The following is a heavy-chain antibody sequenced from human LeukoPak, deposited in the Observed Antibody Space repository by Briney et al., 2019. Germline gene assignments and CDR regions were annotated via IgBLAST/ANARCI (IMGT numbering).Heavy chain of an antibody. CDR3: AKDIGDIVVVPASPDY. D-gene: IGHD2-2*01. CDR2: ISYDGSNK. CDR1: GFTFSSYA. J-gene: IGHJ4*02. Sequence: GGSLRLSCAASGFTFSSYAMHWVRQAPGKGLEWVAVISYDGSNKYYADSVKGRFTISRDNSKNTLYQQMNSLRAEDTAVYYCAKDIGDIVVVPASPDYWGQGTLVTVSS. V-gene: IGHV3-30-3*01.